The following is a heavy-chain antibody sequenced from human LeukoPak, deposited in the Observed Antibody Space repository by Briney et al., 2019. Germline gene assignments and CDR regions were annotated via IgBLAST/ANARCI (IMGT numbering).Heavy chain of an antibody. Sequence: SETLSLTCTVSGGSISSYYWSWIRQPPGKGLEWIGYIYHSGSTNYNPSLKSRATISEDTSKNQFSLKLSSVTAADTAVYYCARDLAAAGTIDPWGQGTLVTVSS. V-gene: IGHV4-59*01. D-gene: IGHD6-13*01. CDR2: IYHSGST. CDR1: GGSISSYY. J-gene: IGHJ5*02. CDR3: ARDLAAAGTIDP.